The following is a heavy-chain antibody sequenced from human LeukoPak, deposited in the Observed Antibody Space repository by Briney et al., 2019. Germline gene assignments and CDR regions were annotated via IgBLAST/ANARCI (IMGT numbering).Heavy chain of an antibody. CDR3: ARVRDDSSGYPLYYYYYMDV. J-gene: IGHJ6*03. CDR1: GGTFSSYA. CDR2: LIPIFGTA. V-gene: IGHV1-69*05. D-gene: IGHD3-22*01. Sequence: SVKASCKASGGTFSSYAISWVRQAPGQGLEWMGGLIPIFGTANYAQKFQGRVTITTDESTSTAYMELSSLRSEDTAVYYCARVRDDSSGYPLYYYYYMDVWGKGTTVTVSS.